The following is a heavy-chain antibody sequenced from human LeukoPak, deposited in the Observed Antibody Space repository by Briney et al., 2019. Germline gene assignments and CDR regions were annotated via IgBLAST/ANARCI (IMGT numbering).Heavy chain of an antibody. CDR3: ARGASDPVWFDP. CDR2: IIPIIGTA. J-gene: IGHJ5*02. Sequence: SVKVSCKASGGTFSSYAISWVRQAPGQGLEWMGGIIPIIGTANYAQKFQGRVTITADESTSTAYMELSSLRSEDTAVYYCARGASDPVWFDPWGQGTLVTVSS. CDR1: GGTFSSYA. V-gene: IGHV1-69*01.